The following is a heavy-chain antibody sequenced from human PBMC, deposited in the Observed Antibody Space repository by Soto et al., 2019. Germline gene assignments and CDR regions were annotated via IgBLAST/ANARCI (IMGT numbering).Heavy chain of an antibody. CDR2: ISWNSDTI. CDR1: GFTFDEYA. J-gene: IGHJ4*02. Sequence: EVQLMESGGGLVQPGRSLRLSCAASGFTFDEYAMHWVRQAPGKGLEWVSGISWNSDTIGYADSVKGRFTISRDNAKNSLYLQMNSLRVEDTAFYYCAKAFPPGSYYKPLDYWGQGTLVTVSS. CDR3: AKAFPPGSYYKPLDY. D-gene: IGHD3-10*01. V-gene: IGHV3-9*01.